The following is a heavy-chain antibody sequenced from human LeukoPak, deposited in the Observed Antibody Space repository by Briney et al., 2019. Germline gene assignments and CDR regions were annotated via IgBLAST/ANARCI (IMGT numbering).Heavy chain of an antibody. Sequence: PSETLSLTCTVSGGSISSYYWSWIRQPPGKGLEWIGYIYYSGSTNYNPSLKSRVTISVDTSKNQFSLKLSSVTAADTAVYYCARDRGTYDSSGYYPSDAFDIWGQGTMVTVSS. CDR2: IYYSGST. CDR3: ARDRGTYDSSGYYPSDAFDI. J-gene: IGHJ3*02. V-gene: IGHV4-59*01. CDR1: GGSISSYY. D-gene: IGHD3-22*01.